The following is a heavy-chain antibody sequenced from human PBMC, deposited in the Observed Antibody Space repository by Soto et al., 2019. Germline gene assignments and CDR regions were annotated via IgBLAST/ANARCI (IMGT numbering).Heavy chain of an antibody. Sequence: PGGSLRLSCAASGFTFSTYWMHWIRQVPGKGLEWVSRINSDASHTYYADSVKGRFTISRDSSNNTLYLQMNSLRGEDTAIYYCAKARQAQSHYYYGMDVWGQGTPVTVSS. CDR2: INSDASHT. D-gene: IGHD6-19*01. V-gene: IGHV3-74*01. CDR1: GFTFSTYW. J-gene: IGHJ6*02. CDR3: AKARQAQSHYYYGMDV.